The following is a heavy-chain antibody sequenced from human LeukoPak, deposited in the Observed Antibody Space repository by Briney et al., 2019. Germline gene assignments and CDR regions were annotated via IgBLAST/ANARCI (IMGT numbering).Heavy chain of an antibody. CDR3: ARMDYRHGGSYWFDP. CDR2: IYHDGST. J-gene: IGHJ5*02. CDR1: GGSISSNNW. V-gene: IGHV4-4*02. D-gene: IGHD4-11*01. Sequence: SETLSLTCAVSGGSISSNNWWIWVRQSPEKGLEWIGEIYHDGSTNYNPSLKSRVTISMDKSKNQLSLKLNFVTAADTAVYYCARMDYRHGGSYWFDPWGQGTLVTVSS.